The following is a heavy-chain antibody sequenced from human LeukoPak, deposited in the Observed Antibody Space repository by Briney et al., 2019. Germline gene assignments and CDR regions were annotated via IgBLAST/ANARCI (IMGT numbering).Heavy chain of an antibody. D-gene: IGHD3-22*01. CDR2: IYYSVDT. CDR1: GDSIIGSY. V-gene: IGHV4-59*01. Sequence: PSETLSLTCTVSGDSIIGSYWSWIRQAPGKGLEGIGYIYYSVDTDYNPSLKNRVTISLDMSKKYFSLRLTSVTAADTAVYYCARRRYYDSTGYNPTYYFDYWGQGILVTVSS. CDR3: ARRRYYDSTGYNPTYYFDY. J-gene: IGHJ4*02.